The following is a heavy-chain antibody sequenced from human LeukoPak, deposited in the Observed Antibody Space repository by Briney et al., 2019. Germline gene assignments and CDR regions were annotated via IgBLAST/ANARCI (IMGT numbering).Heavy chain of an antibody. J-gene: IGHJ5*02. V-gene: IGHV1-46*01. CDR1: GYTFINHW. CDR3: ARDNSVGGIAWWFDP. Sequence: GASVKVSCKASGYTFINHWMHWVRQAPGQGLEWVGLINPTGTTTLYAQKFQGRITLTRDMSATIDYMELSSLTSEDTAVYYCARDNSVGGIAWWFDPWGQGTLVTVSS. D-gene: IGHD1-26*01. CDR2: INPTGTTT.